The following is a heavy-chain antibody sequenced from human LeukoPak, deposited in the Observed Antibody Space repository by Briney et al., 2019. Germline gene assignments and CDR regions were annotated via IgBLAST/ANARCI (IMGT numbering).Heavy chain of an antibody. V-gene: IGHV1-2*02. CDR3: ARIPFGELFPYDY. Sequence: ASVKVSCKASGYTFTGYYMHWVRQAPGQGLEWMGWINPNSGGTNYAQKFQGRVTMTRDTSISTAYMELSRLRSDDTAVYYCARIPFGELFPYDYWGQGTLVTVSS. J-gene: IGHJ4*02. D-gene: IGHD3-10*01. CDR2: INPNSGGT. CDR1: GYTFTGYY.